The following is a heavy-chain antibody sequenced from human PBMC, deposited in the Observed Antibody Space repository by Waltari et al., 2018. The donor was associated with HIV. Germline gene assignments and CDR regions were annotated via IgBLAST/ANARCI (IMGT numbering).Heavy chain of an antibody. CDR1: GFTFSSYA. Sequence: QVQLVESGGGVVQPGRSLRLSCAASGFTFSSYAMHWVRQAPGKGLEWVAVISYDGSNKYYADSVKGRFTISRDNSKNTLYLQMNSLRAEDTAVYYCARDELLCYFDYWGQGTLVTVSS. V-gene: IGHV3-30*01. D-gene: IGHD1-26*01. J-gene: IGHJ4*02. CDR3: ARDELLCYFDY. CDR2: ISYDGSNK.